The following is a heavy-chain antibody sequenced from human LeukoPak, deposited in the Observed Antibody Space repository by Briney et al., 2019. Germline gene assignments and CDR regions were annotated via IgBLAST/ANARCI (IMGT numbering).Heavy chain of an antibody. CDR3: ARHPIAAGGAYNWFDP. V-gene: IGHV5-51*01. D-gene: IGHD6-13*01. CDR1: GYSFTSHW. J-gene: IGHJ5*02. CDR2: IYPRDSNT. Sequence: GESLKISCKGSGYGSGYSFTSHWIAWVRQMPGKGLECMGIIYPRDSNTIYSPSFQGQVTISVDTSINTAYLQWISLKASDTAMYYCARHPIAAGGAYNWFDPWGQGTLVTVSS.